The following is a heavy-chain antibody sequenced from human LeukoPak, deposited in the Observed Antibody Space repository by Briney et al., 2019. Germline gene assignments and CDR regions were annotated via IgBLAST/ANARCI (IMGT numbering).Heavy chain of an antibody. D-gene: IGHD6-13*01. CDR2: MNPNSGNT. CDR3: ARVSSSWYNFYYYYYGMDV. Sequence: ASVKVSCKASGYTFTSYDINWVRQATGQGLEWMGWMNPNSGNTGYAQEFQGRVTMTRNTSISTAYMELSSLRSEDTAVYYCARVSSSWYNFYYYYYGMDVWGQGTTVTVSS. J-gene: IGHJ6*02. CDR1: GYTFTSYD. V-gene: IGHV1-8*01.